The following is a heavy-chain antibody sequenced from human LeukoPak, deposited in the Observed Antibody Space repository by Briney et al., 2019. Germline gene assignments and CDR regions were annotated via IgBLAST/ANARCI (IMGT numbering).Heavy chain of an antibody. CDR3: ARRGSMTGPPPP. J-gene: IGHJ5*02. V-gene: IGHV4-34*01. CDR2: INHSGST. CDR1: GGSFSGYY. D-gene: IGHD6-6*01. Sequence: SETLSLTCAVYGGSFSGYYWSWIRQPPGKGLEWIGEINHSGSTSYNPSLKSRVTISVDTSKNQFSLKLSSVTAADTAVYYCARRGSMTGPPPPWGQGTLVTVSS.